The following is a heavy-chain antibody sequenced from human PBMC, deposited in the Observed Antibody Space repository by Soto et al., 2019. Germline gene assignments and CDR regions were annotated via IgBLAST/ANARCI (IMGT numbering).Heavy chain of an antibody. CDR1: GGSISSSSYY. J-gene: IGHJ6*02. CDR3: ARNSSSWFMGLTYYYYYGMDV. Sequence: SETLSLTCTVSGGSISSSSYYWGWIRQPPGKGLEWIGSIYYSGSTYYNPSLKSRVTISVDTSKNQFSLKLSSVTAADTAVYYCARNSSSWFMGLTYYYYYGMDVWGQGTTVTVSS. D-gene: IGHD6-13*01. V-gene: IGHV4-39*01. CDR2: IYYSGST.